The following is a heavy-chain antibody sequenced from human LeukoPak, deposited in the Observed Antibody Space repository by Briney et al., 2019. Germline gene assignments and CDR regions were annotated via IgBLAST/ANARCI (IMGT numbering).Heavy chain of an antibody. CDR3: ARARDWNYVPFDY. CDR1: GGSISSYY. J-gene: IGHJ4*02. CDR2: IYYSGST. V-gene: IGHV4-59*01. D-gene: IGHD1-7*01. Sequence: SETLSLTCTVSGGSISSYYWSWIRQPPGKGLEWIGYIYYSGSTNYNPSLKSRVTISVDTSKNQFSLKLSSVTAADTAVYYCARARDWNYVPFDYWGQGILVTVSS.